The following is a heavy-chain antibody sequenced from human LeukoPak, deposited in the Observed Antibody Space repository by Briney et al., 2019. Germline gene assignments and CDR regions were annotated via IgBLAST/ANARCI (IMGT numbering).Heavy chain of an antibody. Sequence: ASVKVSCKASGGTFSSYAISWVRQAPGQGLEWMGGIIPIFGTANYAQKFQGRVTITADKSTSTAYMELSSLRSEDTAVYYCAGGGPGSYYNVGPENVWGKGTTVTVSS. CDR1: GGTFSSYA. CDR2: IIPIFGTA. V-gene: IGHV1-69*06. CDR3: AGGGPGSYYNVGPENV. J-gene: IGHJ6*04. D-gene: IGHD3-10*01.